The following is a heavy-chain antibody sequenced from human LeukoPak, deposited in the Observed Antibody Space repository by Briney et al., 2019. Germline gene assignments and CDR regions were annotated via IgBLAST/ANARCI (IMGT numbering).Heavy chain of an antibody. CDR3: ARGDEGLDAFEI. Sequence: SETLSLTCTVSGGSVSSYYWSWIRRPAGKRLEWIGRIYTSGSTNYNPSLKSRVTMSADTSKNQFSLKLRSVTAADTAMYYCARGDEGLDAFEIWGQGTMVTVSS. J-gene: IGHJ3*02. CDR2: IYTSGST. V-gene: IGHV4-4*07. CDR1: GGSVSSYY.